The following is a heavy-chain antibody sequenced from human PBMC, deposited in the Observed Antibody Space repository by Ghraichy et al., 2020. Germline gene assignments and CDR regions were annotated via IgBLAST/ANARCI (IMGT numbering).Heavy chain of an antibody. CDR3: ARAAADFEY. D-gene: IGHD6-25*01. CDR1: GFTFSSYA. CDR2: VSGSGTGT. J-gene: IGHJ4*02. Sequence: GGSLRLSCAASGFTFSSYAMSWVRQAPGKGLEWVSAVSGSGTGTYYADSVKGRFTISRDNSKNTMYLQMNSLRAEDTAVYYCARAAADFEYWGQGTLVTVSS. V-gene: IGHV3-23*01.